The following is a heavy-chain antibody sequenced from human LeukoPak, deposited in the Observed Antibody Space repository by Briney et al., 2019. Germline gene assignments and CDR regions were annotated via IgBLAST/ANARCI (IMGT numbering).Heavy chain of an antibody. D-gene: IGHD5-18*01. J-gene: IGHJ6*03. CDR2: IHHSEST. Sequence: PSETLSLTCTVSGYSIRSTYYWGWIRQPPGKGLAWIESIHHSESTYYNPSPKSRVTISVDTSKNQFSLKLSSVTAADTAVYYCAREREDTAMVVPGFKYYYYMDVWGKGTTVTISS. CDR1: GYSIRSTYY. CDR3: AREREDTAMVVPGFKYYYYMDV. V-gene: IGHV4-38-2*02.